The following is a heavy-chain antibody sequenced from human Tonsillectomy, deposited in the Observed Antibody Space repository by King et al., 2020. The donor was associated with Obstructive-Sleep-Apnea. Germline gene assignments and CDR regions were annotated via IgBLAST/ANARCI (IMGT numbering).Heavy chain of an antibody. CDR2: INHSGST. Sequence: VQLQQRGAGLLKPSETLSLTCAVYGGSFSSYYWNWIRQPPGKGLEWIGEINHSGSTNYNPSLKSRVTISLDTSKNQFSLKLSSVTAADTAVYYCARGRASAAGKVLPSNYWGQGSLVTVSS. D-gene: IGHD6-13*01. J-gene: IGHJ4*02. CDR1: GGSFSSYY. V-gene: IGHV4-34*01. CDR3: ARGRASAAGKVLPSNY.